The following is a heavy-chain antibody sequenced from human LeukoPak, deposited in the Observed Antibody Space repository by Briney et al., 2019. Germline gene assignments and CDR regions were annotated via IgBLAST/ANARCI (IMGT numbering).Heavy chain of an antibody. CDR2: IYYSGST. CDR1: GSSISSHY. D-gene: IGHD1-7*01. Sequence: SETLSLTCTVSGSSISSHYWSWIRQPPGKGLEWIGYIYYSGSTNYNPSLKSRVTISVDTSKNQFSLKLSSVTAADTAVYYCARDQLPDAFDIWGQGTMVTVSS. V-gene: IGHV4-59*11. CDR3: ARDQLPDAFDI. J-gene: IGHJ3*02.